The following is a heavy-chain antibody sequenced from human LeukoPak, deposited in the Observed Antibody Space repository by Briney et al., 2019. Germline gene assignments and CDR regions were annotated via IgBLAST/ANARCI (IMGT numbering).Heavy chain of an antibody. CDR2: IYHSGST. D-gene: IGHD3-22*01. V-gene: IGHV4-38-2*02. CDR1: GYSISSGYY. J-gene: IGHJ4*02. Sequence: SETLSLTCTVSGYSISSGYYWGWIRQPPGKGLEWIGSIYHSGSTYYNPSLKSRVTISVDTSKNQFSLKLSSVTAADTAVYYCARDRYYYDSSGYLRFDYWGQGTLVTVSS. CDR3: ARDRYYYDSSGYLRFDY.